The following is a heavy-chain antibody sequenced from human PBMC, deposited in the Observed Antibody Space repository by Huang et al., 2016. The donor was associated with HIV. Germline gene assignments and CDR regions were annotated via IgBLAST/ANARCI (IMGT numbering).Heavy chain of an antibody. CDR1: GFSFSPYG. D-gene: IGHD1-26*01. CDR2: ISYDGSNK. CDR3: AKDGADEEWDIDY. V-gene: IGHV3-30*18. Sequence: VQLVESGGGVVQPGRSLRLACAASGFSFSPYGLHWVRQAPGKGREWVAVISYDGSNKDYAHSVKGRFTISRDTSENKVYLQMNSLRHEDTAVYYCAKDGADEEWDIDYWGQGTLVTVSS. J-gene: IGHJ4*02.